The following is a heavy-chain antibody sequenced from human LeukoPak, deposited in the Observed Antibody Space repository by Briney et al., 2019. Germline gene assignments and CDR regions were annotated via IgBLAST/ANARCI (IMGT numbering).Heavy chain of an antibody. J-gene: IGHJ3*02. Sequence: GRSLRLSCAASGFTFSSYGMHWVRQAPGKGLEWVAVIWYDGSNKYYADSVKGRFTISRDNSKSTLYLQMNSLRAEDTAVYYCARDGVVVVAATWGDDAFDIWGQGTMVTVSS. CDR3: ARDGVVVVAATWGDDAFDI. CDR1: GFTFSSYG. D-gene: IGHD2-15*01. V-gene: IGHV3-33*01. CDR2: IWYDGSNK.